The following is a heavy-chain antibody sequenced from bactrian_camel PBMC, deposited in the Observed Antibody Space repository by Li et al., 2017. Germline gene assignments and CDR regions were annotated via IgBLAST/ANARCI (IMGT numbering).Heavy chain of an antibody. V-gene: IGHV3S40*01. CDR3: VAPRIAGGSGTCRADAAALGA. Sequence: VQLVESGGGSVQAGGSLRLSCAASGSTYMITYMGWFRQAPGKEREGVATIDTGSGSTYCTDSVKGRFTISRNNTKNTVYLQMNNLKPEDTGMYYCVAPRIAGGSGTCRADAAALGAGGRGTQV. CDR1: GSTYMITY. J-gene: IGHJ6*01. CDR2: IDTGSGST. D-gene: IGHD7*01.